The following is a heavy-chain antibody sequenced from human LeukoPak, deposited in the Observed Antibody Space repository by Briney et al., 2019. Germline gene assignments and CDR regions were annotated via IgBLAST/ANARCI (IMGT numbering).Heavy chain of an antibody. J-gene: IGHJ4*02. CDR3: AREYGDTTGVDY. V-gene: IGHV4-59*01. Sequence: SETLSLTCTVSGGSISSYYWSWIRQPPGKGLEWIGYIYYSGSTNYNPSLKSRVTMSVDTSKNQFSLKLSSVTAADTAVYYCAREYGDTTGVDYWGQGTLVTVSS. D-gene: IGHD1-1*01. CDR2: IYYSGST. CDR1: GGSISSYY.